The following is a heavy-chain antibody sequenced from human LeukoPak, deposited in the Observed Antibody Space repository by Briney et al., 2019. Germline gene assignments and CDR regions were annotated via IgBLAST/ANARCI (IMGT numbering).Heavy chain of an antibody. CDR1: GGSISSYY. J-gene: IGHJ4*02. D-gene: IGHD3-22*01. CDR2: IYTSGST. CDR3: ARGRYDSSGYFTDY. V-gene: IGHV4-4*07. Sequence: ASETLSLTCTVSGGSISSYYWSWIRQPAGKGLEWIGRIYTSGSTNYNPSLKSRVTMSVDTSKNQFSLKLSSVTAADTAVYYCARGRYDSSGYFTDYWGQGTLVTVSS.